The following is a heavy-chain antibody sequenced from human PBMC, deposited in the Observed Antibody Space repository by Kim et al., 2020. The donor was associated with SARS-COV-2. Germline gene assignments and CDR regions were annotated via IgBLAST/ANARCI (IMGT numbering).Heavy chain of an antibody. CDR2: INHSGST. CDR1: GGSFSGYY. D-gene: IGHD3-22*01. Sequence: SETLSLTCAVYGGSFSGYYWSWIRQPPGKGLEWIGEINHSGSTNYNPSLKSRVTISVDTSKNQFSLKLSSVTAADTAVYYCARPGRGRTYYYDSSGSRY. CDR3: ARPGRGRTYYYDSSGSRY. V-gene: IGHV4-34*01. J-gene: IGHJ2*01.